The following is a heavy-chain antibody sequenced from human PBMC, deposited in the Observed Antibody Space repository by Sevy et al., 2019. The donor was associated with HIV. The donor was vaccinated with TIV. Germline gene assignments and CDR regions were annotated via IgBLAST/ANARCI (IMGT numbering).Heavy chain of an antibody. J-gene: IGHJ6*03. Sequence: GGSLRLSCAASGFTFSSYAMSWVRQAPGKGLEWVSAISGSGGSTYYADSVKGRFTISRDNSKNTLNLQMNSLRAEDTAVYYCAKFPDTPYYYYYYMDVWGKGTTVTVSS. CDR3: AKFPDTPYYYYYYMDV. CDR2: ISGSGGST. CDR1: GFTFSSYA. V-gene: IGHV3-23*01.